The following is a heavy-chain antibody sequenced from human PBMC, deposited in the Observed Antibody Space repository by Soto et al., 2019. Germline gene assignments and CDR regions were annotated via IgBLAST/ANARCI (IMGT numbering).Heavy chain of an antibody. CDR2: IYYSGST. CDR1: GGSISSYY. Sequence: SETLSLTCTVSGGSISSYYWSWIRLPPGKGVEWIGYIYYSGSTNYNPPLKSRVTISVDTSKNQFSLKLTSVTAADKAVYYCARRITGNLKRFNPWGQGTLVTVST. D-gene: IGHD1-20*01. V-gene: IGHV4-59*08. CDR3: ARRITGNLKRFNP. J-gene: IGHJ5*02.